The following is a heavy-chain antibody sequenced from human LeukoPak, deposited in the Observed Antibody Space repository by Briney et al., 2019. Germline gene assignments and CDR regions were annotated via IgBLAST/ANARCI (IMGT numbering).Heavy chain of an antibody. Sequence: GGSLRLSCAASGFPFSVYYMSWVRQAPGKGLEWVSYISSSGSTIYYADSVKGRFTIYRDNAKNSLYLQMNSLRAEDTAVYYCAREQSNSYYYMDVWGKGTTVIVSS. CDR3: AREQSNSYYYMDV. J-gene: IGHJ6*03. CDR2: ISSSGSTI. V-gene: IGHV3-11*04. D-gene: IGHD2/OR15-2a*01. CDR1: GFPFSVYY.